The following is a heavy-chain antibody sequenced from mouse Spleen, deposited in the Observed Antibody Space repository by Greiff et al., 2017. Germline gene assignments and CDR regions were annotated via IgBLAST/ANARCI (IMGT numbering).Heavy chain of an antibody. D-gene: IGHD1-1*01. CDR3: ARSGYGSSYWYFDV. Sequence: QVQLQQPGAELVKPGASVKLSCKASGYTFTSYWMPWVKQRPGQGLEWIGMIHPNSGSTNYNEKFKSKATLTVDKSSSTAYMQLSSLTSEDSAVYYCARSGYGSSYWYFDVWGTGTTVTVSS. CDR2: IHPNSGST. CDR1: GYTFTSYW. J-gene: IGHJ1*03. V-gene: IGHV1-64*01.